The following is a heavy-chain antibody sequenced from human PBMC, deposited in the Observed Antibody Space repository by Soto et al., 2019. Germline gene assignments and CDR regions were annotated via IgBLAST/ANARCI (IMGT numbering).Heavy chain of an antibody. CDR3: AGEGSSFYYYYYGMDV. D-gene: IGHD6-6*01. CDR1: GGSVSSGSYY. Sequence: SETLSLTCTVSGGSVSSGSYYWSWIRQPPGKGLEWIGYIYYSGSTNYNPPLKSRVTISVDTSKNQFSLKLSSVTAADTAVYYCAGEGSSFYYYYYGMDVWGQGTTVTVSS. CDR2: IYYSGST. V-gene: IGHV4-61*01. J-gene: IGHJ6*02.